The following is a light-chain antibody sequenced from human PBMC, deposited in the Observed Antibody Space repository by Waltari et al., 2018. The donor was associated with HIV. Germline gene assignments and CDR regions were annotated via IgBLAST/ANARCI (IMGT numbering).Light chain of an antibody. CDR3: QHYGSSPWT. CDR1: QSVSSNS. Sequence: EIVLTQSPGTLSLSPGERATLSCRASQSVSSNSLAWYQQRPGQPPRFLIYGASSRAIGIPDRFSCGGSGTDFTLTISRLEPEDFAVYYCQHYGSSPWTFGQGTKVEIK. V-gene: IGKV3-20*01. CDR2: GAS. J-gene: IGKJ1*01.